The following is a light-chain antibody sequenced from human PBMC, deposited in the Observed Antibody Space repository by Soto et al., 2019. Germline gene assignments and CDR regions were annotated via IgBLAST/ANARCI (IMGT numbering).Light chain of an antibody. CDR2: SNN. V-gene: IGLV1-44*01. Sequence: QSVLTQPPSASGTPGQRVTISCSGSSSNIGSNTVTWYQQLPGTAPILLIYSNNLRPSGVPDRFSGSRSGTSASLAISGLKSGDEADFYCAKWDDSLSGYVFGSGTKPTVL. CDR1: SSNIGSNT. J-gene: IGLJ1*01. CDR3: AKWDDSLSGYV.